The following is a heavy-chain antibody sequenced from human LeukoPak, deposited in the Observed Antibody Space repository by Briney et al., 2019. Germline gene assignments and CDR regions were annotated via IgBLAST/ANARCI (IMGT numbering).Heavy chain of an antibody. V-gene: IGHV4-34*01. CDR3: ARNFPYSKLDY. CDR2: IDHSGST. D-gene: IGHD6-13*01. CDR1: GGSFSSYY. Sequence: PSETLSLTCAVSGGSFSSYYWSWNRQPPGKGLEWIGGIDHSGSTNYNPSLKSRVTISVDTSKSQFSLQLSSVTAADTAVYYCARNFPYSKLDYWGQGTLVTVSS. J-gene: IGHJ4*02.